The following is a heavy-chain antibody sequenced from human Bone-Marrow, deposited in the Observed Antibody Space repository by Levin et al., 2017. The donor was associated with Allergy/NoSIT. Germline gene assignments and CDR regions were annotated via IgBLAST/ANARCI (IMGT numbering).Heavy chain of an antibody. CDR3: ARGHVAIAIVDNWFDP. CDR2: ISSTSSYI. CDR1: GFTFSSYA. Sequence: GGSLRLSCAASGFTFSSYAINWVRQTPGKGLEWVSSISSTSSYIHYADSVKGRFTISRDNAKNSLYLQMNSLRAEDTAVYYCARGHVAIAIVDNWFDPWGQGTLVTVSS. V-gene: IGHV3-21*01. J-gene: IGHJ5*02. D-gene: IGHD2-21*01.